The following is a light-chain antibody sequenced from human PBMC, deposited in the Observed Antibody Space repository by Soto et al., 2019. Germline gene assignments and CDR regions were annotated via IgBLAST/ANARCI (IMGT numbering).Light chain of an antibody. V-gene: IGKV1-33*01. CDR2: DAS. CDR1: QDISNY. J-gene: IGKJ1*01. CDR3: QQYDNLPWT. Sequence: DIQMTQSPSSLSASVGDRVTITCQASQDISNYLNWYQQKPGKAPKLLIYDASNLETGVPSRFSGSGSVTDFTFTISSLQPEDIATYYCQQYDNLPWTCGQGTKVEIK.